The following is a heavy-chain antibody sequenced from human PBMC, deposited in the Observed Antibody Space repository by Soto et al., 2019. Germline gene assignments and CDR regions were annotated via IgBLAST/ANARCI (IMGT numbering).Heavy chain of an antibody. CDR1: GDSVSSNSAA. Sequence: SETLSLTCAISGDSVSSNSAAWNWIRQSPSSGLEWLGRTYYRSKWYNDYAVSVKIRITINPDTSKNQFTMQLNSVTPEDTAVYYCARLQWLGGMDVWGQGTTVTVSS. D-gene: IGHD6-19*01. V-gene: IGHV6-1*01. CDR2: TYYRSKWYN. J-gene: IGHJ6*02. CDR3: ARLQWLGGMDV.